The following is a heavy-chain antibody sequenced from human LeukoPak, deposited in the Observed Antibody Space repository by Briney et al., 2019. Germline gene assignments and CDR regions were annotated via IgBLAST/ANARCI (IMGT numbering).Heavy chain of an antibody. V-gene: IGHV3-21*01. D-gene: IGHD2-15*01. CDR3: ARDYCSGGSCYRNDAFDI. CDR2: ISSSSSYI. Sequence: GGSLRLSCAASGFTFSSYSMNWVRQAPGKGLEWVSSISSSSSYIYYADSVKGRFTISKDNAKNSLYLQMNSLRAEDTAVYYCARDYCSGGSCYRNDAFDIWGQGTMVTVSS. CDR1: GFTFSSYS. J-gene: IGHJ3*02.